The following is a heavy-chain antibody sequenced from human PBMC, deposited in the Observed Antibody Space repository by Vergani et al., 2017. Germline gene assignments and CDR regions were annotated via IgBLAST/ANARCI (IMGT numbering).Heavy chain of an antibody. D-gene: IGHD6-13*01. J-gene: IGHJ5*02. CDR2: IYHSGST. V-gene: IGHV4-4*02. CDR1: GGSISSSNW. CDR3: ARDEVAAAGTDHTNWFDP. Sequence: QVQLQESGPGLVKPSGTLSLTCAVSGGSISSSNWWSWVRQPPGKGLEWIGEIYHSGSTNYNPPLKSRVNISVDKSKNQFSLKLSPVTAADTAVYYCARDEVAAAGTDHTNWFDPGGQGTLVTVSS.